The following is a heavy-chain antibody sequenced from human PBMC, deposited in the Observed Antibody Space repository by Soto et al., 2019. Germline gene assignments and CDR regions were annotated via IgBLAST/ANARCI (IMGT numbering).Heavy chain of an antibody. V-gene: IGHV4-31*03. CDR1: GGSISSGGYY. CDR3: ARVGSGETTATLYYYYYGMDV. J-gene: IGHJ6*02. Sequence: QVQLQESGPGLVKPSQTLSLTCTVSGGSISSGGYYWSWIRQHPGKGLEWIGYIYYSGSTYYNPSLKSRVTISVDTSKNQFSLKLGSVTAADTAVYYCARVGSGETTATLYYYYYGMDVWGQGTTVTVSS. CDR2: IYYSGST. D-gene: IGHD3-10*01.